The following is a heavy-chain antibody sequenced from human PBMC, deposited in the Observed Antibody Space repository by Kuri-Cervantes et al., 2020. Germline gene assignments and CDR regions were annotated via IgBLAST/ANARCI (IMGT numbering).Heavy chain of an antibody. CDR1: GVTFSSYA. D-gene: IGHD3-3*01. CDR3: ARAWSGYPSQSLPSYYYYYMDV. V-gene: IGHV1-69*13. CDR2: IIPIFGTA. J-gene: IGHJ6*03. Sequence: SVKVSCKASGVTFSSYAISWVRQAPGQGLEWMGGIIPIFGTANYAQKFQGRVTITADESTSTAYMELSSLRSEDTAVYHCARAWSGYPSQSLPSYYYYYMDVWGKGTTVTVSS.